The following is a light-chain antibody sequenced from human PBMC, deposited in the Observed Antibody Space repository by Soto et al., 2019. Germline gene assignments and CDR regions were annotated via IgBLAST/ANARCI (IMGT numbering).Light chain of an antibody. Sequence: EIVLTQSPATLSLSPGERATLSCRASQSVSTYLAWYQQRPGQPPRLLIYDASSRATGIPARFSGSGSGTDFTLTISSRETEDFAVYYCHQRSNWPLVTFGPGTRVDV. J-gene: IGKJ3*01. CDR2: DAS. V-gene: IGKV3-11*01. CDR3: HQRSNWPLVT. CDR1: QSVSTY.